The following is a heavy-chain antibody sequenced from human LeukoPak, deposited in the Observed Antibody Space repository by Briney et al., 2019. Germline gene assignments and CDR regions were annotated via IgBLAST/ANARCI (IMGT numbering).Heavy chain of an antibody. Sequence: GGSLRLSCAASGFTFTSYAMHWVRQAPGKGLEWVAVISYDGSNKYYADSVKGRFTISRDNSKNTLYLQMNSLRAEDTAVYYCAKPTAGYYDSSGWYYFDYWGQGTLVTVSS. CDR2: ISYDGSNK. CDR1: GFTFTSYA. CDR3: AKPTAGYYDSSGWYYFDY. V-gene: IGHV3-30*18. D-gene: IGHD3-22*01. J-gene: IGHJ4*02.